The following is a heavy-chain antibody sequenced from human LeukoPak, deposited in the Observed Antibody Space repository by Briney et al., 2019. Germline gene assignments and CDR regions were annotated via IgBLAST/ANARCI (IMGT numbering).Heavy chain of an antibody. V-gene: IGHV4-38-2*02. J-gene: IGHJ4*02. D-gene: IGHD6-19*01. CDR1: SYSINSNYY. CDR3: ARGSHPVTGTLGGYFDP. CDR2: IYHTGST. Sequence: PSETLSLICSVSSYSINSNYYWGWIRQSPGKGLEWIGSIYHTGSTYYNPSLKSRVTLSLDPSTPQFSRRLSSVTAAATAVYYCARGSHPVTGTLGGYFDPWGQGTLVTVSS.